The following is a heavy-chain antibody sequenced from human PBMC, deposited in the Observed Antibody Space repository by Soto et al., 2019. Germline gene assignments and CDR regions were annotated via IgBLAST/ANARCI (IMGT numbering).Heavy chain of an antibody. Sequence: QVQLVQSGAEVKKPGSSVKVSCKASGGTFSSYAISWVRQAPGQGLEWMGGIIPIFGTANDAQKFQGRVTITADESTSTAYMELSSLRSEDTAVYYCASDPPTVYPVGYGMDVWGQGTTVTVSS. CDR3: ASDPPTVYPVGYGMDV. V-gene: IGHV1-69*01. J-gene: IGHJ6*02. D-gene: IGHD1-26*01. CDR1: GGTFSSYA. CDR2: IIPIFGTA.